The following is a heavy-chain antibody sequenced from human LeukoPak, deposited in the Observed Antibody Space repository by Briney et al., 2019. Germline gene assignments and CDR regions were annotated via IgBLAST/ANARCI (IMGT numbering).Heavy chain of an antibody. D-gene: IGHD4-17*01. V-gene: IGHV4-59*05. CDR1: GGSISSQY. CDR3: ARQEGYGHFDY. J-gene: IGHJ4*02. CDR2: IYYSGST. Sequence: PSETLSLTCTCTVSGGSISSQYWSWIRQPAGKGLEWIGSIYYSGSTYYNPSLKSRVTISVDTSKNQFSLKLSSVTAADTAVYYCARQEGYGHFDYWGQGTLVTVSS.